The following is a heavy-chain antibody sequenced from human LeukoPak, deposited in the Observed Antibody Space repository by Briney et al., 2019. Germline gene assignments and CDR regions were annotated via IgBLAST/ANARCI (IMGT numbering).Heavy chain of an antibody. Sequence: SETLSLTCRVSGASINSGSNYWSWIRQPAGKGLEWIGRIYTSGSTNYNPSLKSRVTISVDTSKNQFSLKLSSVTAADTAIYYCARDFSSSSTVYYYYYMDVWGKGTTVTVSS. D-gene: IGHD6-6*01. CDR3: ARDFSSSSTVYYYYYMDV. J-gene: IGHJ6*03. CDR1: GASINSGSNY. V-gene: IGHV4-61*02. CDR2: IYTSGST.